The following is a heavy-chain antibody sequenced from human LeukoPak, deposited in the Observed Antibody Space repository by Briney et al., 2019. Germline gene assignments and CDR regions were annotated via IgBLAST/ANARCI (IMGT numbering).Heavy chain of an antibody. CDR1: GFIFSNYG. CDR2: IRNDGNDE. D-gene: IGHD3/OR15-3a*01. Sequence: GGSLRLSCAASGFIFSNYGMNWVRQAPGKGLEWVAFIRNDGNDEYYADSVKGRFTVSRDNSKNTLYLQMTGLRAEDTAVYYCAKDKVVGLLDYWGQGTLVTISS. V-gene: IGHV3-30*02. CDR3: AKDKVVGLLDY. J-gene: IGHJ4*02.